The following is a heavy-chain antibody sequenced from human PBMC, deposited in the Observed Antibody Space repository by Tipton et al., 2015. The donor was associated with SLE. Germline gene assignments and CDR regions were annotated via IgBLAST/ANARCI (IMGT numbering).Heavy chain of an antibody. Sequence: SLRLSCAASGFTFSSYGMHWVRQAPGKGLEWVAVIWYDGSNKYYADSVKGRFTISRDNSKNTLYLQMNSLRAEDTAVYYCARGGFDFWSGFYFESWGQGTPVTVSS. CDR1: GFTFSSYG. D-gene: IGHD3-3*01. V-gene: IGHV3-33*08. CDR3: ARGGFDFWSGFYFES. CDR2: IWYDGSNK. J-gene: IGHJ4*02.